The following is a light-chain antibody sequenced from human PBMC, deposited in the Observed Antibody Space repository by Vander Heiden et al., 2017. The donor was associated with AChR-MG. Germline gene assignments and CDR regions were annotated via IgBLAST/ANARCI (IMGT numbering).Light chain of an antibody. CDR3: RQLTQIPFT. J-gene: IGKJ2*01. V-gene: IGKV2-28*01. CDR2: LGA. Sequence: DVVMTQSPLSLPVTPGAPASISCRSSQSLLHSDGYTYLDWYLQKPGQSPQLLIYLGATRASGVPDRFSGSGSGTDFTLKISKVEAEDVGVYYCRQLTQIPFTFGQGTKLEIK. CDR1: QSLLHSDGYTY.